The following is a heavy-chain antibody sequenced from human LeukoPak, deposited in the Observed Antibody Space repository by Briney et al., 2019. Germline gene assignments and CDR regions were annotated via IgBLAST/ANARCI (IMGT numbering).Heavy chain of an antibody. D-gene: IGHD6-19*01. V-gene: IGHV3-11*04. CDR3: ARDGGSSGWYVWFDP. CDR2: ISSSGSTI. J-gene: IGHJ5*02. CDR1: GFTFSDYY. Sequence: GGSLRLSCAASGFTFSDYYMSWIRQAPGKGLEWVSYISSSGSTIYYADSVKGRFSISRDNAKNSLYLQMNSLRAEETAVYYCARDGGSSGWYVWFDPWGQGTLVTVSS.